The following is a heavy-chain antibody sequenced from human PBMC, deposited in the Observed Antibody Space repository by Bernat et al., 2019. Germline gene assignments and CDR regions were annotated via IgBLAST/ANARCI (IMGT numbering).Heavy chain of an antibody. CDR2: IFSNDEK. CDR1: GFSLSNARMG. J-gene: IGHJ6*02. V-gene: IGHV2-26*01. D-gene: IGHD3-9*01. CDR3: ARANYDILTGYYGAVQYYYYGMDV. Sequence: LVKPTETLTLTCTVSGFSLSNARMGVSWIRQPPGKALEWLAHIFSNDEKSYSTSLKSRLTISKDTSKSQVVLTMTNMDPVDTATYYCARANYDILTGYYGAVQYYYYGMDVWGQGTTVTVSS.